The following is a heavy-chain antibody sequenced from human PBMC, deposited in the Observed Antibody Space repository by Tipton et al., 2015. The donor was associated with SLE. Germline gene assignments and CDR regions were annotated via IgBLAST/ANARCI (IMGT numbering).Heavy chain of an antibody. D-gene: IGHD6-25*01. CDR2: VYYSGTT. J-gene: IGHJ3*01. CDR1: GDSIAGFGYY. CDR3: AREQRLECPFDAFTL. V-gene: IGHV4-39*07. Sequence: TLSLTCTVSGDSIAGFGYYWGWIRQSPGKGLEWIGTVYYSGTTYYNPSLKSRVTISVDTSTNQFSLSLTSVTAADTAVYFCAREQRLECPFDAFTLWAQGTLVAVSS.